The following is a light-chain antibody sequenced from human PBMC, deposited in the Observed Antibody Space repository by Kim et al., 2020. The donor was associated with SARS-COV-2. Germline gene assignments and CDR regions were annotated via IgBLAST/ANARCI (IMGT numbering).Light chain of an antibody. CDR1: QSVGSN. Sequence: EVVMTQSPATLSVSPGERATLSCRASQSVGSNLAWYQQKPGQAPRLLLYGASTRATGTPARFSGSGSGTEFTLTISSLQSEDFAVYFCQQYNDWPPWTFGQGTKVDIK. V-gene: IGKV3-15*01. CDR3: QQYNDWPPWT. J-gene: IGKJ1*01. CDR2: GAS.